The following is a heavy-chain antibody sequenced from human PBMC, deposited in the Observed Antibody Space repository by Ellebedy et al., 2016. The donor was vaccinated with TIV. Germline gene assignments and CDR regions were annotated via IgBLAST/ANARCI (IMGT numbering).Heavy chain of an antibody. CDR1: GFIFSGYG. CDR2: IWYDGSEE. V-gene: IGHV3-33*01. D-gene: IGHD1-26*01. CDR3: VRGEPIADF. Sequence: GGSLRLXCAASGFIFSGYGMHWVRQAPGKGLEWVGVIWYDGSEEVYADSVKGRFTISRDNSKNTLYLQMNNLRVEDTALYFCVRGEPIADFWGQGTLVTVSS. J-gene: IGHJ4*02.